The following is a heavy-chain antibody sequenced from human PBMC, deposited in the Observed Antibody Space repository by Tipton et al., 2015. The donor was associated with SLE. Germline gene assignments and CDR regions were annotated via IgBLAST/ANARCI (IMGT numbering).Heavy chain of an antibody. Sequence: TLSLTCTVSGDSLSTNYWNWIRQPAGKGLEWIGRMYGSGSPTHYNPSLESRVTMSVDTSQKQFSLKLTSVTAADTAVYYCARRGWVDAFDIWGQGTMVIVSS. D-gene: IGHD6-19*01. CDR2: MYGSGSPT. CDR3: ARRGWVDAFDI. V-gene: IGHV4-4*07. J-gene: IGHJ3*02. CDR1: GDSLSTNY.